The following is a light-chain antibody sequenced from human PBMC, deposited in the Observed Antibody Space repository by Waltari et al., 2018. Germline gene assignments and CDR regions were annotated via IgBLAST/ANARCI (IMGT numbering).Light chain of an antibody. J-gene: IGLJ3*02. CDR3: YSTDISGDLGV. CDR1: AVPRNY. Sequence: SYELTQPPSVSVSPGQTATINCSGDAVPRNYANGYQQKSGQAPLLVISKDTKRPSGIPDRFSGSSSGTMATLTITGAQVEDDADYYCYSTDISGDLGVFGGGTKLTVL. V-gene: IGLV3-10*01. CDR2: KDT.